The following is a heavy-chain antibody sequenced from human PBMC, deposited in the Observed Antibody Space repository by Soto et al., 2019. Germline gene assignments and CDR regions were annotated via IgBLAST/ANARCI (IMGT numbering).Heavy chain of an antibody. Sequence: EVHLVESGGGLVQRGGSLSLSCAASGFTFRAYGMSWVRQAPGNGLGWVANIDQDGSGKNYVDSVRGRFTISRDNAHNSLYLQTNSLRDEDTAVYFCARRREGTGRTLDYWGQGTLVTVSS. CDR2: IDQDGSGK. D-gene: IGHD1-1*01. CDR3: ARRREGTGRTLDY. J-gene: IGHJ4*02. V-gene: IGHV3-7*03. CDR1: GFTFRAYG.